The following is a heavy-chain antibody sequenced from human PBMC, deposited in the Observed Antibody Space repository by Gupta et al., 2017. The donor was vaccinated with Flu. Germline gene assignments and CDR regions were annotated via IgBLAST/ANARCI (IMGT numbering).Heavy chain of an antibody. D-gene: IGHD5-18*01. J-gene: IGHJ4*02. CDR3: ARGYSYIFDY. CDR1: GFTFGDYS. V-gene: IGHV3-11*01. CDR2: SSSGGITI. Sequence: QVQLVESGGGLVRPGGSLRLSCAASGFTFGDYSMNWIRQAPGKGMEWVSYSSSGGITIYYADSVRGRFTISRDNAKNSLYLQMNSLRAEDTAMYFCARGYSYIFDYWGQGTLVTVSS.